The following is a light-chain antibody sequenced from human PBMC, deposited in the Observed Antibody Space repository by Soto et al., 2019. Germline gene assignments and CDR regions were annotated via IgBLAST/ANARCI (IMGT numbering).Light chain of an antibody. Sequence: DIQMTQSPSTLSASVGDRVTITCRASQSISSWLAWYQQKPGKAPNLLIYRASSLESGVPSRFGASGSGTEFALTISSLPPDDFATYYCIQFNTFPWTFGQGTKVDIK. CDR1: QSISSW. V-gene: IGKV1-5*03. CDR2: RAS. J-gene: IGKJ1*01. CDR3: IQFNTFPWT.